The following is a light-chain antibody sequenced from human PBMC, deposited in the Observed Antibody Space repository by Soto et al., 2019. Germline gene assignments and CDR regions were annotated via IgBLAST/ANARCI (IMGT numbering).Light chain of an antibody. Sequence: EIVLTQSPGALSLSPGETASLSCRASQSLGSNYLAWYQQKPGQAPRLLIYGASTRATGIPDRFSGSGSGSGFTLTISRLEAEDSAVYYCQQYGDSPYTFGQGTKLEIK. V-gene: IGKV3-20*01. J-gene: IGKJ2*01. CDR1: QSLGSNY. CDR3: QQYGDSPYT. CDR2: GAS.